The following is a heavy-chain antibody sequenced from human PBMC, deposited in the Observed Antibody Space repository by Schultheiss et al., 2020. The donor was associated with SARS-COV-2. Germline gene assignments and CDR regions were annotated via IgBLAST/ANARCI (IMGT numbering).Heavy chain of an antibody. Sequence: GGSLRLSCAVSRFTFINDNLNWVRQAPGRGLEWVAAMSFDGFSKYYVDSVKDRFIISRDSSRSTVDLQMDSLREEDTAIYYCAREGYTSGRCGNFDKWGPGTLVTVSS. D-gene: IGHD2-15*01. V-gene: IGHV3-30*03. CDR1: RFTFINDN. J-gene: IGHJ4*02. CDR3: AREGYTSGRCGNFDK. CDR2: MSFDGFSK.